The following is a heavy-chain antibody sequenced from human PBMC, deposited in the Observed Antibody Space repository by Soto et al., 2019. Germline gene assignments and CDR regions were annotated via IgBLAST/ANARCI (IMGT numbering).Heavy chain of an antibody. CDR3: ARVGSYCSSTSCYFDY. CDR1: GGSISSYY. Sequence: SETLSLTCTVSGGSISSYYWSWIRQPPGKGLEWIGYIYYSGSTNYNPSLKSRVTISVDTSKNQFSLKLSSVTAADTAVYYCARVGSYCSSTSCYFDYWGQGTLVTVSS. D-gene: IGHD2-2*01. V-gene: IGHV4-59*01. CDR2: IYYSGST. J-gene: IGHJ4*02.